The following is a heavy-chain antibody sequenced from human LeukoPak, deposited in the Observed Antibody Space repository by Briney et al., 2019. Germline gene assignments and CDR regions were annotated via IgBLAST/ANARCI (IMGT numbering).Heavy chain of an antibody. J-gene: IGHJ4*02. Sequence: SEALSLTCIVSAYSISSGYYWNWIRQSAGKGLEWIGHIYSTGTTNCNPSLKSRVTISLDTSKNQFSLNLNSVTAADTAVYYCAREGGSYRTFDYWGQGTLVTVSS. D-gene: IGHD3-16*02. CDR2: IYSTGTT. CDR1: AYSISSGYY. V-gene: IGHV4-61*09. CDR3: AREGGSYRTFDY.